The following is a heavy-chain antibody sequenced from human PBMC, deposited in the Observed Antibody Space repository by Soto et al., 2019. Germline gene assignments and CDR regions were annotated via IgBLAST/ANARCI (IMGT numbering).Heavy chain of an antibody. D-gene: IGHD6-13*01. CDR3: ATLAAAGSMFDY. CDR2: FFYGGST. CDR1: GGSISSSSYY. V-gene: IGHV4-39*01. Sequence: PSETLSLTCTVSGGSISSSSYYWGWIRQPPGQGLEWIGSFFYGGSTYYNPSLKNRVTRSVDTSKNQFSLKLSSVTAADTAVYYCATLAAAGSMFDYWGQGTPVTVSS. J-gene: IGHJ4*02.